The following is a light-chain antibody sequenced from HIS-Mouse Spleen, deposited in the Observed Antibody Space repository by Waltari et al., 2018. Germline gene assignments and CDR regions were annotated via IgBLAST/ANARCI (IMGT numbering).Light chain of an antibody. Sequence: DIQLTQSPSFLSASVGDRVTITCRARQGISSYLAWYQQKPGEAPKLLIYAASTLQSGVPSRFSCSGSGTEFTLTISSLQPEDFATYYCQQLNSYPQETFGGGTKVEIK. CDR1: QGISSY. CDR2: AAS. CDR3: QQLNSYPQET. J-gene: IGKJ4*01. V-gene: IGKV1-9*01.